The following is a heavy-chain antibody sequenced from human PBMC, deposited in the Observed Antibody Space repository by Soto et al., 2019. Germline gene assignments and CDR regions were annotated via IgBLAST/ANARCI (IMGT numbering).Heavy chain of an antibody. J-gene: IGHJ4*02. V-gene: IGHV4-30-4*01. CDR1: GGSISSGDYY. D-gene: IGHD3-10*01. CDR3: AAHITMVRGVSLSYFAY. CDR2: IYYSGST. Sequence: SETLSLTCTVSGGSISSGDYYWSWIRQPPGKGLEWIGYIYYSGSTYYNPSLKSRVTISVDTSKNQFSLKLSSVTAADTAVYYCAAHITMVRGVSLSYFAYWXQGTLVTVSS.